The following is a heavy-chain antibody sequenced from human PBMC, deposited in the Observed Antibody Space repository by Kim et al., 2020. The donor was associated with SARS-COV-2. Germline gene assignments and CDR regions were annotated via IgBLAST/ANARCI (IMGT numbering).Heavy chain of an antibody. CDR1: GFTFSSYG. CDR2: IWYDGSNK. CDR3: AREQNPPDGRITMIVVVPDSLGI. D-gene: IGHD3-22*01. J-gene: IGHJ3*02. Sequence: GGSLRLSCAASGFTFSSYGMHWVRQAPGKGLEWVAVIWYDGSNKYYADSVKGRFTISRDNSKNTLYLQMNSLRAEDTAVYYCAREQNPPDGRITMIVVVPDSLGIWGQGTMVTVSS. V-gene: IGHV3-33*01.